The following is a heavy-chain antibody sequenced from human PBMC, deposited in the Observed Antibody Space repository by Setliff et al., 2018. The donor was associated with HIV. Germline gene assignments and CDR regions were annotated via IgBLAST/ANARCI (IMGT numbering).Heavy chain of an antibody. V-gene: IGHV1-46*01. J-gene: IGHJ4*02. CDR3: AREYRLVRQLDY. CDR2: ISPSGAST. D-gene: IGHD2-2*01. Sequence: ASVKVSCKASGYSFARYGLSWVRQAPGQGLEWMGMISPSGASTKYAQRLQGRVTLTRDTSSSTVYVELSSLRSDDTAVYYCAREYRLVRQLDYWGQGTLVTVS. CDR1: GYSFARYG.